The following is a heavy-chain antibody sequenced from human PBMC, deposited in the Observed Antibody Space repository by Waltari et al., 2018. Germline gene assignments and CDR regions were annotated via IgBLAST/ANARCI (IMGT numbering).Heavy chain of an antibody. V-gene: IGHV4-59*01. Sequence: QVQLQESGAGLVKPSETLSLTCTVSGGSISSYYWSWIRQPQGKGLEWTGYIYSSGSTNYNPSLKSRVTISVDTSKTQFSLKLSSVTAADAAVYYCARVRMEWDTAIRGFDPWGQGTLVTVS. J-gene: IGHJ5*02. CDR1: GGSISSYY. CDR3: ARVRMEWDTAIRGFDP. D-gene: IGHD5-18*01. CDR2: IYSSGST.